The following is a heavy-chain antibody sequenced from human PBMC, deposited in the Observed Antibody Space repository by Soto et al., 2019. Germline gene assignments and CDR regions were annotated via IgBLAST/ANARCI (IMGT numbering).Heavy chain of an antibody. CDR1: GFTFSSYA. D-gene: IGHD3-10*01. J-gene: IGHJ4*02. Sequence: EVQLLESGGGLVQPGGSLRLSCAASGFTFSSYAMSWVRQAPGKGLEWVSAISGSGGSTYYADSVKGRFTISRDNSKNKLYLQMNSLRAEDTAVYYCASRITMVRGVTNDYWGQGTLVTVSS. CDR2: ISGSGGST. CDR3: ASRITMVRGVTNDY. V-gene: IGHV3-23*01.